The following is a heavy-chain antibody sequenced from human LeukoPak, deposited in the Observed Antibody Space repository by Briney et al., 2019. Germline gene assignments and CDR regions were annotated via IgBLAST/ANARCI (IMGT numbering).Heavy chain of an antibody. J-gene: IGHJ4*02. CDR2: MNPNSGNT. D-gene: IGHD3-3*01. Sequence: GASVKVSCKASGYTFTSYDINWVRQATGQGLEWMGWMNPNSGNTGYAQKFQGRVTMTRNTSISTAYMELSSLRSEDTAVYYCARGGTYYDFWSGYLSALYYFDYWGQGTLVTVSS. CDR3: ARGGTYYDFWSGYLSALYYFDY. CDR1: GYTFTSYD. V-gene: IGHV1-8*01.